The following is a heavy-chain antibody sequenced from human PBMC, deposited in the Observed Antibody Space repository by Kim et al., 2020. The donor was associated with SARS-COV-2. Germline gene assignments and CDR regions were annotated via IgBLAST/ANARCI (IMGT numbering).Heavy chain of an antibody. CDR3: AAANIAGCEDYYYGMDV. CDR1: GFTFTTSA. CDR2: IVVGSAKT. Sequence: SVKVSCKASGFTFTTSAVQWVRQARGQRLEWIGWIVVGSAKTNYAQKFQERVTITRDMSTRIAYMELGSLRSEDTAMYYCAAANIAGCEDYYYGMDVWG. D-gene: IGHD1-26*01. J-gene: IGHJ6*02. V-gene: IGHV1-58*01.